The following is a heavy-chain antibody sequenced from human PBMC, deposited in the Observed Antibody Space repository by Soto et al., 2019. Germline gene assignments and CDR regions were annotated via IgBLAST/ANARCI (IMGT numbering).Heavy chain of an antibody. Sequence: SETLSLTCTVSGGSISSYYWSWIRQPAGKGLEWIGRIYTSGSTNYNPSLKSRVTMSVDTSKNQFSLKLSSVTAADTAVYYCARALYYYDSSGYHAYFDYWGQGNLVTVSS. J-gene: IGHJ4*02. D-gene: IGHD3-22*01. V-gene: IGHV4-4*07. CDR3: ARALYYYDSSGYHAYFDY. CDR2: IYTSGST. CDR1: GGSISSYY.